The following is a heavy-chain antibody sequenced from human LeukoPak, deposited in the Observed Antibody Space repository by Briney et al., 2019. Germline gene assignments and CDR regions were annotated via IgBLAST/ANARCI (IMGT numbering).Heavy chain of an antibody. CDR2: IYYSGST. Sequence: SETLSLTCTVSGGSISSYYWSWIRQPPGKGLEWIGYIYYSGSTNYNPSLQSRVTISVDTSKNQFYLKLSSVTAADTAVYYCARDTGYCSGGSCYSIFDYWGQGTLVTVSS. CDR1: GGSISSYY. J-gene: IGHJ4*02. D-gene: IGHD2-15*01. V-gene: IGHV4-59*01. CDR3: ARDTGYCSGGSCYSIFDY.